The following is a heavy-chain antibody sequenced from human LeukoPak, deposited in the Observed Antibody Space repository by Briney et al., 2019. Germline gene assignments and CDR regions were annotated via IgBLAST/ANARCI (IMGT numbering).Heavy chain of an antibody. CDR3: ARARSSTPSDAFDI. Sequence: PGGSLRLSCAASEFSVGSNYMTWVRQAPGKGLEWVSLIYSGGSTYYADSVKGRFTISRDNSKNTLYLQMNSLRAEDTAVYYCARARSSTPSDAFDIWGQGTMVTVSS. D-gene: IGHD2-2*01. CDR1: EFSVGSNY. V-gene: IGHV3-66*01. J-gene: IGHJ3*02. CDR2: IYSGGST.